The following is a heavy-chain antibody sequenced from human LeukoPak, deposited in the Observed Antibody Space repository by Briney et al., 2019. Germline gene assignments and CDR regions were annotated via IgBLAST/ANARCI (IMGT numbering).Heavy chain of an antibody. CDR2: IRNKASSYTT. Sequence: PGGSLRLSCAASGFTFSDHSMDWVRQAPGKGLEWVGRIRNKASSYTTEYAASVKGRFSLSRDDSKNSLYLQMDGLKAEDTAMYYCARRFVGWGALDIWGQGTMVTVSS. V-gene: IGHV3-72*01. D-gene: IGHD3/OR15-3a*01. CDR1: GFTFSDHS. CDR3: ARRFVGWGALDI. J-gene: IGHJ3*02.